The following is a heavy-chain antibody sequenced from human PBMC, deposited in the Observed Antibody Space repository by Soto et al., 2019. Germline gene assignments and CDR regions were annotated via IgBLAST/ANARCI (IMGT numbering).Heavy chain of an antibody. CDR1: GGTFSSYA. J-gene: IGHJ6*02. Sequence: QVQLVQSGAEVKKPGSSVKVSCKASGGTFSSYAISWVRQAPGQGLEWMGGIIPIFGTANYAQKVQGSVTSTLDEATRAAYLELRSLRSEDTALYYCEREDSAKGLLYHYYCYGMDVWGQGTTVTVS. CDR3: EREDSAKGLLYHYYCYGMDV. D-gene: IGHD1-26*01. CDR2: IIPIFGTA. V-gene: IGHV1-69*01.